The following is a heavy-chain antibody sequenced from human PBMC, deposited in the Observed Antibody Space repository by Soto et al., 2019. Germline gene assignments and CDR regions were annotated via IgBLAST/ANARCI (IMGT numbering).Heavy chain of an antibody. CDR3: ARDGDFGVVIYYYYYGMDV. Sequence: ASVKVSCKASGYTFTSYGISWVRQAPGQGLEWMGWISAYNGNTNYAQKLQGRVTMTTDTSTSTAYMELRSLRSDDTAVYYCARDGDFGVVIYYYYYGMDVWGQGTTVTVSS. J-gene: IGHJ6*02. D-gene: IGHD3-3*01. V-gene: IGHV1-18*04. CDR2: ISAYNGNT. CDR1: GYTFTSYG.